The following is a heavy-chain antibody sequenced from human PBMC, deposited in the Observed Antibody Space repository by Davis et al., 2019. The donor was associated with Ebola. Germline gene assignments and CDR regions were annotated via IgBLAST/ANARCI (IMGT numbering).Heavy chain of an antibody. Sequence: LRLSCAISGDSVSSNSAAWNWIRQSPSRGLEWLARTYYRSQWFNDYAESVKSRITINPDTSKNQVSLQLNYVTPEDTAVYYCARDWRWGGYLDYWGQGILVTVSS. J-gene: IGHJ4*02. D-gene: IGHD3-10*01. CDR3: ARDWRWGGYLDY. CDR1: GDSVSSNSAA. V-gene: IGHV6-1*01. CDR2: TYYRSQWFN.